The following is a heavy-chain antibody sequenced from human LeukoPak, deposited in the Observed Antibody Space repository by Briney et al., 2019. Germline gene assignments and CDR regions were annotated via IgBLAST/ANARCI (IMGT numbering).Heavy chain of an antibody. CDR3: ARVVVVPAATKYYYYYMDV. V-gene: IGHV4-59*08. CDR1: GGSISSYY. Sequence: KPSETLSLTCTVSGGSISSYYWSWIRQPPGKGLEWIGYIYYSGSTNYNPSLKSRVTISVDTSKNQFSLKLSSVTAADTAVYYCARVVVVPAATKYYYYYMDVWGKGTTVTVSS. J-gene: IGHJ6*03. CDR2: IYYSGST. D-gene: IGHD2-2*01.